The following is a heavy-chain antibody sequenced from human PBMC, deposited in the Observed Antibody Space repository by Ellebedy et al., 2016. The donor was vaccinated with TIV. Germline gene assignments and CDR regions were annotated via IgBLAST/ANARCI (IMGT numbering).Heavy chain of an antibody. CDR3: ASDRDYAFNY. V-gene: IGHV3-11*06. CDR1: GFTFRDSY. CDR2: ISVSNIYT. D-gene: IGHD4/OR15-4a*01. J-gene: IGHJ4*02. Sequence: PGGSLRLSCAASGFTFRDSYMSWVRQPPGKGLEWVSFISVSNIYTNYADSVKGRFTISRDNAKNSLYLQMNGLTAEDTAVYYCASDRDYAFNYWGQGTLVTVSS.